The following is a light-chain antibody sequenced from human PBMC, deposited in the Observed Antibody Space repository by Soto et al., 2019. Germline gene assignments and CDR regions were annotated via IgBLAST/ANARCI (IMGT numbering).Light chain of an antibody. V-gene: IGKV3-20*01. CDR1: QSVTSSY. Sequence: EIVLTQSPDTLSLSPGERATLSCRASQSVTSSYLAWYQQRPGQAPRLLIYDASSRATGIPARFSGSGSGTDFSITISRLEPKDFAVYYCQQYGSSPSLTFGGGTKVEIK. J-gene: IGKJ4*01. CDR2: DAS. CDR3: QQYGSSPSLT.